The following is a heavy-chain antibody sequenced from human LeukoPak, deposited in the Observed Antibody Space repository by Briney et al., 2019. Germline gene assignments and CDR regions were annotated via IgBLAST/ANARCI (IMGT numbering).Heavy chain of an antibody. CDR2: INGAGTDT. Sequence: PGGSLRLSCAASGFTFRGNWMHWVRQTPGKGLVWVSHINGAGTDTHYADSVKGRFTISRDNAKNTLYLQMISLRADDTAVYYCARETDSFDYWGQGTLVTVSS. J-gene: IGHJ4*02. CDR1: GFTFRGNW. CDR3: ARETDSFDY. V-gene: IGHV3-74*01.